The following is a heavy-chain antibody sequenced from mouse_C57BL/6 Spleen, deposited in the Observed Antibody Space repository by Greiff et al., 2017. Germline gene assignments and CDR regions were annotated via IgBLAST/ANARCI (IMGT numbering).Heavy chain of an antibody. CDR3: ARHDYAMGC. J-gene: IGHJ4*01. CDR1: GFTFSDYY. Sequence: EVQVVESGGGLVQPGGSLKLSCAASGFTFSDYYMYWVRQTPEKRLEWVAYISNGGGSTYYPDTVKGRFTISRDNAKNTLYLQMSRLKSEDTAMYYCARHDYAMGCWGQGTSVTVSS. V-gene: IGHV5-12*01. CDR2: ISNGGGST.